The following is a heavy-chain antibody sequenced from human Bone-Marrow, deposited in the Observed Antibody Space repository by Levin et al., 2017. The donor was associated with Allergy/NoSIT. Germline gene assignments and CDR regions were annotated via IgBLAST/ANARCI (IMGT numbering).Heavy chain of an antibody. CDR2: IIPIFGTA. CDR1: GGTFSSYA. J-gene: IGHJ4*02. CDR3: AREGDSSSWTFDY. V-gene: IGHV1-69*06. Sequence: GASVKVSCKASGGTFSSYAISWVRQAPGQGLEWMGGIIPIFGTANYAQKFQGRVTITADKSTSTAYMELSSLRSEDTAVYYCAREGDSSSWTFDYWGQGTLVTVSS. D-gene: IGHD6-13*01.